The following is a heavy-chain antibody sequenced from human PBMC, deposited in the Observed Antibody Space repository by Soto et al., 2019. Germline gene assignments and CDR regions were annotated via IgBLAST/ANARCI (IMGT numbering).Heavy chain of an antibody. Sequence: ASVKVSCKASGYTFTSYAMHWVRQAPGQRLEWMGWINAGNSDTKYSQKFQGRVTITRDTSASTAYMELSSLRSEDTAVYYCARGKNGYDYYYYGMDVWGQGTTVTV. V-gene: IGHV1-3*01. J-gene: IGHJ6*02. D-gene: IGHD5-12*01. CDR1: GYTFTSYA. CDR3: ARGKNGYDYYYYGMDV. CDR2: INAGNSDT.